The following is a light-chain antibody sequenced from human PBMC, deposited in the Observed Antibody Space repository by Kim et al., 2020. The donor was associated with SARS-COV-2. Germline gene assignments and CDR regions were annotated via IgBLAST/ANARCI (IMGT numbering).Light chain of an antibody. CDR1: QDISNF. Sequence: ASVGDRVSSTCRASQDISNFIAWYQQKPGKHPKLLIYGASSVQSGFPSRFSGSGFGTDFTLIIDGLQSEDVATYYCQKYDGGALAFGGGTKVDIK. CDR3: QKYDGGALA. CDR2: GAS. J-gene: IGKJ4*01. V-gene: IGKV1-27*01.